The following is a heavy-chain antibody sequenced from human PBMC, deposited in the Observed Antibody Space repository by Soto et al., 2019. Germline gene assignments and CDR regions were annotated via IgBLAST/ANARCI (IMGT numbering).Heavy chain of an antibody. D-gene: IGHD5-18*01. CDR1: GFTFSSYA. J-gene: IGHJ4*02. CDR2: ISYDGSNK. Sequence: QVQLVESGGGVVQPGRSLRLSCAASGFTFSSYAMHWVRQAPGKGLEWVAVISYDGSNKYYADSVKGRFTISRDNSKNTLYLQMNSLRAEDTAVYYCARPHTWIQLNTWGQGTLVTVSS. V-gene: IGHV3-30-3*01. CDR3: ARPHTWIQLNT.